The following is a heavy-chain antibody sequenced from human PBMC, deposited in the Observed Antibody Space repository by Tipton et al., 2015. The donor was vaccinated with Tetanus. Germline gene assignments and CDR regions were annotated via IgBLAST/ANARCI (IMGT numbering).Heavy chain of an antibody. J-gene: IGHJ3*01. CDR3: AREAINSEDRRAFDV. V-gene: IGHV1-69*01. CDR1: GGTFSNYV. Sequence: QLVQSGPEVKKPGSSVKVSCKSSGGTFSNYVFNWVRQAPGQGLEWMGGFSPIFRRPNYAQKFQGRVAISADESTSTAYMELRSLTSADTAIYYCAREAINSEDRRAFDVWGQGTMVSVSS. D-gene: IGHD3-22*01. CDR2: FSPIFRRP.